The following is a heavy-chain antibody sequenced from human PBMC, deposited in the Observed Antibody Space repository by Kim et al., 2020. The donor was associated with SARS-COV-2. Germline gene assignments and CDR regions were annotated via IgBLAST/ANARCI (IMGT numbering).Heavy chain of an antibody. Sequence: SETLSLTCTVSGGSISSYYWSWIRQPPGKGLEWIGYIYYSGSTNYNPSLKSRVTISVDTSKNQFSLKLSSVTAADTAVYYCARTRGSALRYYYYYMDVWGKGTTVTVSS. J-gene: IGHJ6*03. CDR2: IYYSGST. CDR1: GGSISSYY. D-gene: IGHD3-10*01. CDR3: ARTRGSALRYYYYYMDV. V-gene: IGHV4-59*01.